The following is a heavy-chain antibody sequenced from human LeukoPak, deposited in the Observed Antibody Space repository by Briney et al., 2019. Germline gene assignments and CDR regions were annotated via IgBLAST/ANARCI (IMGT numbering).Heavy chain of an antibody. CDR2: VWNDGSKN. CDR3: AKDWSLGYGCLDY. V-gene: IGHV3-33*06. CDR1: GFTFSKFG. Sequence: GGSLRLSCAASGFTFSKFGMHWVRQTPGKGLEWVTLVWNDGSKNYYADSVKGRFTISRDNSKDTLYLLLNSLRAEDTAVYYCAKDWSLGYGCLDYWGQGTLVTVSS. J-gene: IGHJ4*02. D-gene: IGHD5-12*01.